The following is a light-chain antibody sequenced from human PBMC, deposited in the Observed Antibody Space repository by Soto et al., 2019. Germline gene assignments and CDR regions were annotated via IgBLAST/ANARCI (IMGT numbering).Light chain of an antibody. Sequence: EVLLTQSPGTLSLSTGERATLSCRASQSVRSSYLAWYQQKPRQAPRLLIYGASSRASGIPDRFSGSGSGTDFTLTISRLEPEDFAVYYCQQYGSSPPTFGQGTKVDIK. CDR2: GAS. CDR3: QQYGSSPPT. CDR1: QSVRSSY. J-gene: IGKJ1*01. V-gene: IGKV3-20*01.